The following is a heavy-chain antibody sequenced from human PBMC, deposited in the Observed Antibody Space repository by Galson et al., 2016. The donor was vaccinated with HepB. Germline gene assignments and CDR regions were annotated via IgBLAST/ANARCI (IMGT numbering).Heavy chain of an antibody. CDR1: GFAFSRYG. CDR2: ISDDGSVK. V-gene: IGHV3-30*03. J-gene: IGHJ1*01. Sequence: SLRLSCAASGFAFSRYGLHWVRQAPGRGLEWVAVISDDGSVKFYIDSVKGRFTTSRDNSKNTLYLQMDSLRTEDTAVYYCAGLDQKMDLYFQHWGQGTLVTVSS. CDR3: AGLDQKMDLYFQH. D-gene: IGHD5-24*01.